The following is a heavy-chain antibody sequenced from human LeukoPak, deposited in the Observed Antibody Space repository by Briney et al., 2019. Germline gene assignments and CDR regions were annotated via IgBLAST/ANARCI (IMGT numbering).Heavy chain of an antibody. CDR3: AKDDPPSHAFDY. CDR2: ISYDGSNK. CDR1: GFTFSSYG. Sequence: GGSLRLSCAASGFTFSSYGMHWVRQAPGKGLEWVAVISYDGSNKYYADSVKGRFTISRDNSKNTLYLTISSLRAEHTAVYYCAKDDPPSHAFDYRGQETLVTVSS. V-gene: IGHV3-30*18. J-gene: IGHJ4*02.